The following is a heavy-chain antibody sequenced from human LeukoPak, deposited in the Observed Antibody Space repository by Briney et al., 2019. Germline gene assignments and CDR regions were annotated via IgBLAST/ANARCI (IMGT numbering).Heavy chain of an antibody. D-gene: IGHD3-22*01. J-gene: IGHJ4*02. V-gene: IGHV4-4*02. Sequence: SETLSLTRTVSGDSINSLDLWSWVRQPPGKGLEWIGEMYLSGTTHSNPSVKSRVTISIDKSKNQFFLNLGSVTAADTAVYYCAGLVGRYSSGLYYYYFDYWGQGTLVTVSS. CDR2: MYLSGTT. CDR3: AGLVGRYSSGLYYYYFDY. CDR1: GDSINSLDL.